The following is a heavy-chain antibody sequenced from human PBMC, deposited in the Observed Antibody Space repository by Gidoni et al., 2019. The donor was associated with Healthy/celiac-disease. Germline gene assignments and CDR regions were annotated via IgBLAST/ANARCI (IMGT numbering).Heavy chain of an antibody. CDR2: INHSGST. V-gene: IGHV4-34*01. Sequence: QVQLQQWGAGLLKPSETLSLTCAVYGGSFSGYYWSWIRQPPGKGLEWIGEINHSGSTNYNPSLKSRVTISVDTSKNQFSLKLSSVTAADTAVYYCARGLMVRGVIEGFDYWGQGTLVTVSS. D-gene: IGHD3-10*01. CDR1: GGSFSGYY. J-gene: IGHJ4*02. CDR3: ARGLMVRGVIEGFDY.